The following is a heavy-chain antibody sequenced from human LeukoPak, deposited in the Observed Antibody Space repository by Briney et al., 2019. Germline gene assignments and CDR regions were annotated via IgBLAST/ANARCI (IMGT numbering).Heavy chain of an antibody. CDR3: ARALSNYVDYHYYYYMDV. CDR2: INWNGVST. D-gene: IGHD4-11*01. J-gene: IGHJ6*03. Sequence: GGSLRLSCAASGFTFDDYGMSWVRQAPGKGLEWDSGINWNGVSTSYVDSVKGRFTISRDNAKNSLYLQMNSLRAEDTALYYCARALSNYVDYHYYYYMDVWGKGTTVTVSS. CDR1: GFTFDDYG. V-gene: IGHV3-20*04.